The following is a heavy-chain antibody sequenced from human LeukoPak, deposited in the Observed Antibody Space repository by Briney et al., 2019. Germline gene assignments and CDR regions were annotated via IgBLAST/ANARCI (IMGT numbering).Heavy chain of an antibody. CDR3: ARERRDASNYPYYTYYLDV. Sequence: PSETLSLTCSVSGGSISPHYWSWIRQSPEKGLEWIGVIYHSGTTTYNPSLQSRVTISVDTSKNQFSLKVTSVTAADTAVYFCARERRDASNYPYYTYYLDVWGKGTAVTVSS. J-gene: IGHJ6*03. V-gene: IGHV4-59*08. CDR1: GGSISPHY. CDR2: IYHSGTT. D-gene: IGHD5-24*01.